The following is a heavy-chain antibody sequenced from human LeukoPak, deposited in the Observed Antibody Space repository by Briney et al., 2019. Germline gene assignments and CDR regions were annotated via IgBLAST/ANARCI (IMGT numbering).Heavy chain of an antibody. V-gene: IGHV3-7*01. CDR3: ARDRLVTMVRGVIGNWFDP. CDR1: GFTFSSYW. CDR2: IKQEGSEK. J-gene: IGHJ5*02. D-gene: IGHD3-10*01. Sequence: PGGSLRLSCAASGFTFSSYWMSWVRQAPGKGLEWVANIKQEGSEKYYVDSVKGRFTISRDNAKNSLYLQMNSLRAEDTAVYYCARDRLVTMVRGVIGNWFDPWGQGTLVTVSS.